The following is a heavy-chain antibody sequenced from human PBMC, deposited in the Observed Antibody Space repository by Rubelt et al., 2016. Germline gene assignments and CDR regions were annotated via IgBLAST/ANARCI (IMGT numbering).Heavy chain of an antibody. J-gene: IGHJ4*02. V-gene: IGHV3-48*04. D-gene: IGHD3-10*01. CDR3: ARGGGSRGGPFDY. CDR2: ISSSSSII. Sequence: VRPGGSLRLSCAASGFTFGGYSMNWLRQAPGKGLEGVSYISSSSSIIYYADSVKGRFTISRDNAKNSLYLQMNSLRAADTAVYYCARGGGSRGGPFDYWGQGTLVTVSS. CDR1: GFTFGGYS.